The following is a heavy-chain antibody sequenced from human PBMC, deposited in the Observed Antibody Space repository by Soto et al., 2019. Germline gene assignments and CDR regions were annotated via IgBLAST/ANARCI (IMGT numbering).Heavy chain of an antibody. D-gene: IGHD6-13*01. Sequence: PSETLSLTCAVYGGSFSGYYLSWIRQPPGKGLEWIGEINHSGSTNYNPSLKSRVTISVDKSKNQFSLKLSSVTAADTAVYYCARDPSQEGYSSSWYFPRQRDYYYYGMDVWGQGTTVTVSS. V-gene: IGHV4-34*01. J-gene: IGHJ6*02. CDR2: INHSGST. CDR3: ARDPSQEGYSSSWYFPRQRDYYYYGMDV. CDR1: GGSFSGYY.